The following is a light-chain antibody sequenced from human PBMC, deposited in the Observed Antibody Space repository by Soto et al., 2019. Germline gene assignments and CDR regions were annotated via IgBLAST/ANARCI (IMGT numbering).Light chain of an antibody. V-gene: IGKV1-5*01. J-gene: IGKJ1*01. CDR3: QQSNLFWT. CDR1: QNIGGW. CDR2: DAS. Sequence: IPMSQSPSTLSANVGDRVTITCRASQNIGGWLAWYQQKPGKAPKLLIYDASSLEGGVPSRFSGSGSGTEFTLTISSLQPDDFATYYCQQSNLFWTFSQGAMVDI.